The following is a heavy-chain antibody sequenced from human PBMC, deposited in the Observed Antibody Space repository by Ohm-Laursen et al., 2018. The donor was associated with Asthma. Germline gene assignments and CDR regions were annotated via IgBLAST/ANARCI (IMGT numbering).Heavy chain of an antibody. V-gene: IGHV3-33*01. Sequence: SLRLSCAASGFTFSSYGMHWVRQAPGKGLEWVAVIWYDGSNKYYADSVKGRFTISRDNSKNTLYLQMNSLRAEDTAVYYCAREYVYSSSWYGPRGMDVWGQGTTVTVSS. CDR3: AREYVYSSSWYGPRGMDV. CDR1: GFTFSSYG. D-gene: IGHD6-13*01. J-gene: IGHJ6*02. CDR2: IWYDGSNK.